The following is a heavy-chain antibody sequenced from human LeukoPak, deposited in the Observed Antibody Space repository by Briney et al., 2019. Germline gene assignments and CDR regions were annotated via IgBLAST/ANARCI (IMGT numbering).Heavy chain of an antibody. D-gene: IGHD2-21*02. CDR1: GFTFSSYS. V-gene: IGHV3-21*01. J-gene: IGHJ4*02. CDR3: AREDCGGDCCPFDH. Sequence: PGGSLRLSCAASGFTFSSYSMNWVRQAPGKGLEWVSSITSGSSYIYYADSVKGRFTISRDNAKSSLFLQMNSLRAEDTAVYYCAREDCGGDCCPFDHWGQGTLVTVSS. CDR2: ITSGSSYI.